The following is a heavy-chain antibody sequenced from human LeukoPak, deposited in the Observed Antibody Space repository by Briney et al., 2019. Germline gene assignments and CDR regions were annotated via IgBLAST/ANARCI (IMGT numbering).Heavy chain of an antibody. CDR2: ISGGSGSST. J-gene: IGHJ4*02. Sequence: PGESLRLSCAASGFTFSSYALSWVRQAPGKGREWFSAISGGSGSSTYYADAVKGRFTISRDNSKTTLYLEMNSLRADDTAVYYCAKGSSSGWPYFFDNWGQGTLVTVSS. V-gene: IGHV3-23*01. D-gene: IGHD6-19*01. CDR1: GFTFSSYA. CDR3: AKGSSSGWPYFFDN.